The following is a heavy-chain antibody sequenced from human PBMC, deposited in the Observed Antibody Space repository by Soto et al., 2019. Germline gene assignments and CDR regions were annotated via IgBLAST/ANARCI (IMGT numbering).Heavy chain of an antibody. CDR3: VRDGSKTLRDCFDP. CDR2: VYATGTS. CDR1: GGSMSKFY. D-gene: IGHD4-17*01. Sequence: SETLSLTCSVSGGSMSKFYWSWIRKTAGKGLEWMGRVYATGTSDYNPSLRSRIAMSVDISKKTFSLRLRPVTAADTGVYYCVRDGSKTLRDCFDPWGQGILVTVSS. J-gene: IGHJ5*02. V-gene: IGHV4-4*07.